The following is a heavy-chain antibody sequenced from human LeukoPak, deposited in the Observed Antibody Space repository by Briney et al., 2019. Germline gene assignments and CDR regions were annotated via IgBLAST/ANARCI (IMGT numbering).Heavy chain of an antibody. CDR1: GGSISSYY. J-gene: IGHJ4*02. Sequence: SETLSLTCTVSGGSISSYYWSWIRQPAGKGLEWIGRIYTSGSTNYNPSLKSRVIMSVDTSKNQFSLKLSSVTAADTAVYYCARGIAAAGPGGDVFDYWGQGTLVTVSS. CDR3: ARGIAAAGPGGDVFDY. V-gene: IGHV4-4*07. D-gene: IGHD6-13*01. CDR2: IYTSGST.